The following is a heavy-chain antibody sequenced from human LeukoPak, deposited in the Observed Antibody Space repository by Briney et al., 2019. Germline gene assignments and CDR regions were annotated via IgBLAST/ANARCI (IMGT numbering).Heavy chain of an antibody. D-gene: IGHD2-15*01. J-gene: IGHJ4*02. CDR3: ANIRGYCSDGSCSDY. CDR1: GYTFTGYY. CDR2: INPNSGGT. Sequence: ASVKVSCKASGYTFTGYYMHWVRQAPGQGLEWMGWINPNSGGTNYAQKFQGRVTMTRDTSISTAYMELSRLRSDDTAVYYCANIRGYCSDGSCSDYWGQGTLVTVSS. V-gene: IGHV1-2*02.